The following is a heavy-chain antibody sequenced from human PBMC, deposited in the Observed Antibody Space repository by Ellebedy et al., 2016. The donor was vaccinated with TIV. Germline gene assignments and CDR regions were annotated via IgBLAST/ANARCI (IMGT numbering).Heavy chain of an antibody. J-gene: IGHJ4*02. CDR1: GGTFSSYA. CDR2: IIGRFGTT. D-gene: IGHD3-22*01. CDR3: ARGLGYHDTSGYYL. Sequence: SVKVSCKASGGTFSSYAISWVRQAPGHGLEWMGGIIGRFGTTSYAQKFQGRVTIIADESTSTAYMELSSLRSEDTAVYYCARGLGYHDTSGYYLWGRGTLVTVSA. V-gene: IGHV1-69*13.